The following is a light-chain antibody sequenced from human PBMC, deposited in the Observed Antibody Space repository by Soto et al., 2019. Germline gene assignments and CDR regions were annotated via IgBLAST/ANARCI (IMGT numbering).Light chain of an antibody. CDR2: GAS. J-gene: IGKJ1*01. CDR1: QSVGTW. V-gene: IGKV1-5*01. CDR3: QHYHRNMWS. Sequence: DIQMTQSPSILSASVGGRVTITCRASQSVGTWVAWYQQKPGKAPKLLIFGASNLESGVPSRFSGSGSGTEFTLTIATLQPDDFATYFCQHYHRNMWSFGPGTKVDIK.